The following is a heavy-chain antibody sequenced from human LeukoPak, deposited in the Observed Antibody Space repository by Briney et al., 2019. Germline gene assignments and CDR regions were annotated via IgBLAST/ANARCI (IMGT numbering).Heavy chain of an antibody. CDR3: ARVRGSGWYFDL. V-gene: IGHV4-59*01. Sequence: SETLSLTCTVSGGSISSYYWSWIRQPPGKGLEWIGYIYYSGSTNCNPSLKSRVTISVDTSKNQFSLKLSSVTAADTAVYYCARVRGSGWYFDLWGRGTLVTVSS. CDR1: GGSISSYY. J-gene: IGHJ2*01. CDR2: IYYSGST.